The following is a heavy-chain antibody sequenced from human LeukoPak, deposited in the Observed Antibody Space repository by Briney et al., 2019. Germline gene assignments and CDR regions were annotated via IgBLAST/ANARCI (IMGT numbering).Heavy chain of an antibody. D-gene: IGHD1-26*01. J-gene: IGHJ3*01. CDR1: GGSISSSSYY. V-gene: IGHV4-61*05. Sequence: SETLSLTCAVSGGSISSSSYYWSWIRQPPGKGLEWIGYSHYSGSTNYNPYLKSRVTISVDTSKNQFSLKLSSVTAADTAVYYCARPLRYGADAFDVWGPGTMVTVSS. CDR3: ARPLRYGADAFDV. CDR2: SHYSGST.